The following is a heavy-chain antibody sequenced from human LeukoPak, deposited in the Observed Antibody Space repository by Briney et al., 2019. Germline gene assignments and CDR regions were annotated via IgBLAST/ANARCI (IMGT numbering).Heavy chain of an antibody. V-gene: IGHV1-69*01. CDR3: ARVLPHDAFDI. Sequence: ASVKVSCKASGGTFSSYAISWVRQAPGQGLEWMGGIIPIFGTANYAQKFQGRATITADESTSTAYMELSSLRSEDTAVYYCARVLPHDAFDIWGQGTMVTVSS. J-gene: IGHJ3*02. CDR1: GGTFSSYA. CDR2: IIPIFGTA.